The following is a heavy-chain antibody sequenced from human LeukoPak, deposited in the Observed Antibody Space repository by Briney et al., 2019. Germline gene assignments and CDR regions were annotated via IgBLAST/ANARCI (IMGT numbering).Heavy chain of an antibody. Sequence: PGGSLRLSCAASGFTFSSYAMHWVRQAPGKGLEWVAVISYDGSNKYYADSVKGRFTISRDNSKNTLYLQMNSLRAEDTAVYYCARDPTRGCSSTSCLYNWFDPWGQGTLVTVSS. J-gene: IGHJ5*02. D-gene: IGHD2-2*01. V-gene: IGHV3-30*01. CDR2: ISYDGSNK. CDR3: ARDPTRGCSSTSCLYNWFDP. CDR1: GFTFSSYA.